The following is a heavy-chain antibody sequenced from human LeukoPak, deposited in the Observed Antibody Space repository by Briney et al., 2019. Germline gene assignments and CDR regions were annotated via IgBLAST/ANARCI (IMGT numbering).Heavy chain of an antibody. V-gene: IGHV3-13*01. CDR3: ARASDYYGSGSLDY. D-gene: IGHD3-10*01. CDR1: GFTFSSYD. J-gene: IGHJ4*02. Sequence: GGSLRLSCAASGFTFSSYDMHWVRQATGKGLEWVSAIGTAGDTYYPGSVKGRFTISRENAKNSLYLQMNSLRAGDTAVYYCARASDYYGSGSLDYRGQGTLVTVSS. CDR2: IGTAGDT.